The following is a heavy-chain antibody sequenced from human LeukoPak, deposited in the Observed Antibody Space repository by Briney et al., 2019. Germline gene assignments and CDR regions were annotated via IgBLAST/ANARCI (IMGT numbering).Heavy chain of an antibody. Sequence: GGPLRLSCAASGFTFRSYWMNWVRQAPGKGLEWVSYISSSSSTIYYADSVKGRFTISRDNAENSLYLQMNSLRAEDTALYYCARFIVGATFRGYYFDYWGQGTLVTVSS. D-gene: IGHD1-26*01. J-gene: IGHJ4*02. CDR1: GFTFRSYW. CDR2: ISSSSSTI. CDR3: ARFIVGATFRGYYFDY. V-gene: IGHV3-48*04.